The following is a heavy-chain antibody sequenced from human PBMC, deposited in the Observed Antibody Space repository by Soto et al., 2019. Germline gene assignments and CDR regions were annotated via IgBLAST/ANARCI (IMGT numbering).Heavy chain of an antibody. D-gene: IGHD3-16*01. CDR3: AGIGKDVHYGMDV. V-gene: IGHV4-4*07. CDR1: GGSMRSYY. Sequence: PSETLSPTCSVSGGSMRSYYWNWLRQPAGKGLEWIGRIYSRGDTNYNPSVKSRVTMSVDTSKNEFSLRLNSVTAADTAVYYCAGIGKDVHYGMDVWGQGTTVTVSS. CDR2: IYSRGDT. J-gene: IGHJ6*02.